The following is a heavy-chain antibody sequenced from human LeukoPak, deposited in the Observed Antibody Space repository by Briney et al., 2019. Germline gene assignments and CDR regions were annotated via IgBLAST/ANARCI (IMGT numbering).Heavy chain of an antibody. V-gene: IGHV4-59*01. CDR1: GGSISSYY. CDR2: IYYSGST. Sequence: SETLSLTCTVSGGSISSYYWSWIRQPPGKGLEWIGYIYYSGSTNYNPSLKSRVTISVDTSKNQFSLKLSSVTAADTAVYYCARVPPYSNYGWYFGLWGRGTLVTVSS. CDR3: ARVPPYSNYGWYFGL. J-gene: IGHJ2*01. D-gene: IGHD4-11*01.